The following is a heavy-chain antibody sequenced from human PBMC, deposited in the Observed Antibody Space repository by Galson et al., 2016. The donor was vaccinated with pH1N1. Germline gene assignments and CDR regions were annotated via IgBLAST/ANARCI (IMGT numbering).Heavy chain of an antibody. J-gene: IGHJ4*02. CDR2: GYYSGST. Sequence: ETLSLTCSVSGVSISSWSYYWGWIRQPPGKGLEWIGIGYYSGSTYYNPSLKSRVTISVDTSKSQFSLRLSSVTAADTAVYYCARESPFTYWGQGTLVTVSS. CDR1: GVSISSWSYY. CDR3: ARESPFTY. V-gene: IGHV4-39*07.